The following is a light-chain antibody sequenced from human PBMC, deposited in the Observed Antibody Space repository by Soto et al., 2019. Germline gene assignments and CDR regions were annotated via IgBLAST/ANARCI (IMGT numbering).Light chain of an antibody. CDR2: DAS. CDR1: RSISDW. Sequence: DIQMTQSPSSLSPSVGDRVTITCRASRSISDWLAWYQQKPGKAPELLIFDASNLKSGVSSRFSGSGSGTEFTLTISRLQPDDVATYYCLQYSSHSWTFGQGTKVDSK. V-gene: IGKV1-5*01. CDR3: LQYSSHSWT. J-gene: IGKJ1*01.